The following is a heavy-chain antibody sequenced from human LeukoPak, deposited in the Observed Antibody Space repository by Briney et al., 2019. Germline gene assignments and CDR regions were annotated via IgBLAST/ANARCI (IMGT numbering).Heavy chain of an antibody. CDR1: GGSISSGGYY. CDR3: ARMTLYCTNGVCFTERYGMDV. V-gene: IGHV4-31*03. J-gene: IGHJ6*02. CDR2: IYYSGST. Sequence: SETLSLTCTASGGSISSGGYYWSWIRQHPGKGLEWIGYIYYSGSTYYNPSLKSRVTISVDTSKNQFSLKLSSVTAADTAVYYCARMTLYCTNGVCFTERYGMDVWGQGTTVTVSS. D-gene: IGHD2-8*01.